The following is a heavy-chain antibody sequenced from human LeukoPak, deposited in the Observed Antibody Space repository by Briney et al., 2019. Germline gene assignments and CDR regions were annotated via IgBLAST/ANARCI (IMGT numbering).Heavy chain of an antibody. CDR1: GYTFTSYD. CDR2: MNPNSGNT. D-gene: IGHD3-10*01. Sequence: ASVKVSCKASGYTFTSYDINWVRQATGQGLEWMGWMNPNSGNTGYAQKFQGRVTMTRNSSISTAYMELSSLRSEDTAVYYCARDMVRGVNNWFDPWGQGTLVTVSS. V-gene: IGHV1-8*01. J-gene: IGHJ5*02. CDR3: ARDMVRGVNNWFDP.